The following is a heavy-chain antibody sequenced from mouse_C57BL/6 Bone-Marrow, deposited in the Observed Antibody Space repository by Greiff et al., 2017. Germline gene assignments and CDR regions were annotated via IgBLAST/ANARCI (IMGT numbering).Heavy chain of an antibody. CDR2: IYPRSGNT. V-gene: IGHV1-81*01. Sequence: QVQLQQSGAELARPGASVKLSCKASGYTFTSYGISWVKQRTGQGLEWIGEIYPRSGNTYYNEKFKGKATLTADKSSSTAYMELRSLTSEDSAVYYCARGGNYEYYYAMDYWGQGTSVTVSS. CDR3: ARGGNYEYYYAMDY. CDR1: GYTFTSYG. J-gene: IGHJ4*01. D-gene: IGHD2-1*01.